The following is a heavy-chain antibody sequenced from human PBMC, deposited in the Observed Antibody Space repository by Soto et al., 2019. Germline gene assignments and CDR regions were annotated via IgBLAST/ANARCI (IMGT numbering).Heavy chain of an antibody. CDR3: AHRPPPINWNYPAQLNWFDP. Sequence: GSGPTLVNPTQTLTLTCTFSGFSLSTSGVGVGWIRQPPGKALEWLALIYWDDDKRYSPSLKSRLTITKDTSKNQVVLTMTNMDPLDTATYYCAHRPPPINWNYPAQLNWFDPWGQGTLVTVSS. J-gene: IGHJ5*02. CDR1: GFSLSTSGVG. CDR2: IYWDDDK. V-gene: IGHV2-5*02. D-gene: IGHD1-7*01.